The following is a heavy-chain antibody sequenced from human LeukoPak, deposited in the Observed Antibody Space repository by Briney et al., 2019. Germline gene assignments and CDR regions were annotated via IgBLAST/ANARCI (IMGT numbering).Heavy chain of an antibody. D-gene: IGHD2-2*01. CDR3: ARDIVVVPATMRPYYMAV. CDR1: GYSINSGYY. J-gene: IGHJ6*03. V-gene: IGHV4-38-2*02. Sequence: SETLSLTCAVSGYSINSGYYWGWIRPPPGKGLEWIGSIYHSGSTYYNPSLKSRVTISVDTSMNQLSLKLSSVTAADTAVYYCARDIVVVPATMRPYYMAVWGKGTTVTVSS. CDR2: IYHSGST.